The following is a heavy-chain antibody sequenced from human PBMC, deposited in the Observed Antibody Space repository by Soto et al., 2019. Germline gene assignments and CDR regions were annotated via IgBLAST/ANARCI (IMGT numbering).Heavy chain of an antibody. D-gene: IGHD3-16*01. CDR1: GFTFGDYA. J-gene: IGHJ4*02. Sequence: NPGGSLRLSCTASGFTFGDYAMSWFRQAPGKGLEWVGFIRSKAYGGTTEYAASVKGRFTISRDDSKSIAYLQMNSLKTEDTAVYYCTRDGPSAYGYYFDYWGQGTQVTVSS. CDR3: TRDGPSAYGYYFDY. CDR2: IRSKAYGGTT. V-gene: IGHV3-49*05.